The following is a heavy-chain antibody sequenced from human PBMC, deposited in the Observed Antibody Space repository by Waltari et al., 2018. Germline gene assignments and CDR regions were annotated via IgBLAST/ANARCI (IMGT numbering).Heavy chain of an antibody. Sequence: QVQLQESGPGLVKPSEPLSLTCTVSGYSISSRDYWGLIRQPPGTGLEWMGSIYHSGSTYYNPSLKRRVTISVDTSKNQFSLKLSSVTAADTAVYYCARRTAMVTGGDYWGQGTLVTVSS. V-gene: IGHV4-38-2*02. D-gene: IGHD5-18*01. CDR2: IYHSGST. CDR3: ARRTAMVTGGDY. J-gene: IGHJ4*02. CDR1: GYSISSRDY.